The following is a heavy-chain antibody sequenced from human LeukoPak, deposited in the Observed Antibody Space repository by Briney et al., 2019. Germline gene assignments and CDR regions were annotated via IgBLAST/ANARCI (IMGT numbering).Heavy chain of an antibody. V-gene: IGHV1-69*04. CDR1: GGTFSSYA. CDR3: ARVNSQWELNWFDP. CDR2: IIPILGIA. D-gene: IGHD1-26*01. Sequence: ASVKVSCKASGGTFSSYAISWVRQAPGQGLEWMGRIIPILGIANYAEKFQGRVTITTDESTSTAYMELSSLRSEDTAVYYCARVNSQWELNWFDPWGQGTLVTVSS. J-gene: IGHJ5*02.